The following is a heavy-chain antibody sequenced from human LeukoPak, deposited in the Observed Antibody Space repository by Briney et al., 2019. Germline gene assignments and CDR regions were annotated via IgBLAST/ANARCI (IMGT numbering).Heavy chain of an antibody. V-gene: IGHV3-21*05. J-gene: IGHJ4*02. Sequence: PGGSLRLSCAASGFTFSSYSMNWVRQAPGKGLEWVSYISSSSSYIHYADSVKGRFTVSRDNAKSSLFLQMNSLRAEDTAIYYCARDNDFTNYYWGQGTLVTVSS. D-gene: IGHD4-11*01. CDR2: ISSSSSYI. CDR1: GFTFSSYS. CDR3: ARDNDFTNYY.